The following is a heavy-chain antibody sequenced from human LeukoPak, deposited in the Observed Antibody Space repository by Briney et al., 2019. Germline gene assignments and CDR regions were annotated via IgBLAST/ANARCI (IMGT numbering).Heavy chain of an antibody. Sequence: GGSLRLSCAASGFTVSSNYMSWVRQAPGKGLEWVSSISSSSSYIYYADSVKGRFTISRDNAKNSLYLQMNSLRAEDTAVYYCARDYLGGATTFDYWGQGTLVTVSS. J-gene: IGHJ4*02. CDR2: ISSSSSYI. CDR3: ARDYLGGATTFDY. CDR1: GFTVSSNY. V-gene: IGHV3-21*01. D-gene: IGHD1-26*01.